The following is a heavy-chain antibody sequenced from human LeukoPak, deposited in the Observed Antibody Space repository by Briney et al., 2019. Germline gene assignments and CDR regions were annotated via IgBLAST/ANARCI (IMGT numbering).Heavy chain of an antibody. D-gene: IGHD1-14*01. CDR1: GGSLSGYY. J-gene: IGHJ5*02. CDR3: ARARTGTLGWWFDP. CDR2: INHSGST. Sequence: PSETLSLTCAVYGGSLSGYYWSWIRQPPGKGLEWIGEINHSGSTSYNPSLKSRVTISLDTSENQFSLKLTSVTAADTAVYYCARARTGTLGWWFDPWGQGTLVTVSS. V-gene: IGHV4-34*01.